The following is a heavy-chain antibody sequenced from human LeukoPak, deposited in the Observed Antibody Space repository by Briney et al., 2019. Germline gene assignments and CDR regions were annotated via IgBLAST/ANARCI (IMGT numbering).Heavy chain of an antibody. J-gene: IGHJ4*02. Sequence: GASVKVSCKTSGYTFISYGISWVRQAPGQGLEWMGWVSNYNGRTHYAQKLQGRVTMTTDPSTSTAYIELRSLSSDDTAIYYCARDFYESGSGSNYDVFDYWGQGTLVTVSS. CDR1: GYTFISYG. CDR3: ARDFYESGSGSNYDVFDY. V-gene: IGHV1-18*01. D-gene: IGHD3-10*01. CDR2: VSNYNGRT.